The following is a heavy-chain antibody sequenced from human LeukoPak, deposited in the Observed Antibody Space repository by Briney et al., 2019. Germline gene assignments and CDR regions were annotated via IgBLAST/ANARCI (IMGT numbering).Heavy chain of an antibody. CDR1: GFTFSDYY. CDR2: ISSSGSTI. Sequence: PGGSLRLSCAASGFTFSDYYMSWIRQAPGKGLEWVSYISSSGSTIYYADSVKGRFTISRDNAKNSLYLQMSSLRAEDTAVYYCAKDPQYGDYVRWIDPWGQGTLVTVSS. V-gene: IGHV3-11*01. J-gene: IGHJ5*02. CDR3: AKDPQYGDYVRWIDP. D-gene: IGHD4-17*01.